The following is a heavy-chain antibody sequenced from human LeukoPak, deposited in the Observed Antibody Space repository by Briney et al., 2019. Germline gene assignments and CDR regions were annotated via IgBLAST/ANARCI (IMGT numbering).Heavy chain of an antibody. D-gene: IGHD1-26*01. V-gene: IGHV4-61*02. Sequence: SETLSLTCTVSGGSISSGSYYWSWIRQPAGKGLEWIGRIYTSGSTNYNPSLKSRVTISVDTSKNQFSLKLSSVTAADTAVYYCARGGNYWDAFDIWGQGTMVTVSS. CDR2: IYTSGST. J-gene: IGHJ3*02. CDR3: ARGGNYWDAFDI. CDR1: GGSISSGSYY.